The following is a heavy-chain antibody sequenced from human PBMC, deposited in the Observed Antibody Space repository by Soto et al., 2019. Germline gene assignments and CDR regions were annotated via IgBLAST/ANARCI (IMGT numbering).Heavy chain of an antibody. CDR1: GFNFDNYG. V-gene: IGHV3-30*18. CDR2: ITYDGSFQ. D-gene: IGHD1-7*01. Sequence: LKISCPASGFNFDNYGMHWVRQAPGKGLEWVAVITYDGSFQYYADSVKGRFTISRDNSKNTLSLHLNTLKPEDTAVYHCAKDRVGGTFYTPLAFWGQGTLVTVSS. CDR3: AKDRVGGTFYTPLAF. J-gene: IGHJ4*02.